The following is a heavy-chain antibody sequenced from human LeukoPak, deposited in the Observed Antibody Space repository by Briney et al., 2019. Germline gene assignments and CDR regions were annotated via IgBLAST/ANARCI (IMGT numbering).Heavy chain of an antibody. CDR2: ISAPGGNT. J-gene: IGHJ3*02. V-gene: IGHV3-23*01. Sequence: GGSLRLSCAASGFTFSSYALSWVRQPPGRGLEWVSTISAPGGNTYYADSVTGRFTISRDSSKSTLYLQMNSLRAEDTAVYYWAKGGGYSRNAFDIWGQGTMVTVSS. CDR3: AKGGGYSRNAFDI. CDR1: GFTFSSYA. D-gene: IGHD2-21*01.